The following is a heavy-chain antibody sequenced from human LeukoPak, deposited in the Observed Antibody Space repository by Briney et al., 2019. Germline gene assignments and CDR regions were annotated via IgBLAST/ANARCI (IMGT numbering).Heavy chain of an antibody. Sequence: GGSLTLSCAVSGYTFSTYDKRCVPRAPGKGGEGGSGISGSGSSTYYADSVEGRFTISRDNSKNTLYLQMNSLRAEDTAVYYCAKHPKGSVYNWFDPWGQGTLVTVSS. V-gene: IGHV3-23*01. CDR2: ISGSGSST. CDR1: GYTFSTYD. CDR3: AKHPKGSVYNWFDP. J-gene: IGHJ5*02.